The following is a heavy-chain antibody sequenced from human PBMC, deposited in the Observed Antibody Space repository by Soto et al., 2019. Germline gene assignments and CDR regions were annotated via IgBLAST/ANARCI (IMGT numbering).Heavy chain of an antibody. V-gene: IGHV3-7*01. Sequence: EVQLVESGGGLVQPGGSLRLSCAASGFTFSSYWMSWVRQAPGKGLEWVANIKQDGSEKYYVDSVKGRFTISRDNAKNSLYLQMNSLRAEDTAVYYCARGISSGWPYYYYYGMDVWGQGTTVTVSS. CDR3: ARGISSGWPYYYYYGMDV. D-gene: IGHD6-19*01. J-gene: IGHJ6*02. CDR1: GFTFSSYW. CDR2: IKQDGSEK.